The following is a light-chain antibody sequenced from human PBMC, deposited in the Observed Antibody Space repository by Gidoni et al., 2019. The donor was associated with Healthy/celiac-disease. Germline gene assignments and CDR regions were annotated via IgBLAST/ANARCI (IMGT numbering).Light chain of an antibody. V-gene: IGLV2-14*01. Sequence: QSALTQPASVSASPAPSITFSCTGTSSDVGGYNHVSWYQQHPGKAPKLMIYEVSNRPSGVSNRFSGSKSGNTASLTISGLQAEDEADYYCSSYTSSSLGVFGGGTMLTVL. J-gene: IGLJ3*02. CDR3: SSYTSSSLGV. CDR1: SSDVGGYNH. CDR2: EVS.